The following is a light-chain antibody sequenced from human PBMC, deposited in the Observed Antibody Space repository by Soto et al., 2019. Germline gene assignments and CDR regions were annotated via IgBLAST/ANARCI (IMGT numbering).Light chain of an antibody. CDR2: AAS. J-gene: IGKJ2*01. Sequence: DIQMTQSPSSLSASVGDRVTIACRASQSISSYLTWYQQKPGKAPKLLIFAASSLHSGVPSRFSGDGSGTDFTLTISSLQPEDVGTYYCQQSYTTPPYTFGQGTKLEIK. V-gene: IGKV1-39*01. CDR1: QSISSY. CDR3: QQSYTTPPYT.